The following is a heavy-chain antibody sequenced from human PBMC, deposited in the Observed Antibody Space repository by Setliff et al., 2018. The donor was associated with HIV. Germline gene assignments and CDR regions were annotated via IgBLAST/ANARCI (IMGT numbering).Heavy chain of an antibody. CDR3: ARGQHSSTWGALFDY. J-gene: IGHJ4*02. V-gene: IGHV4-4*02. CDR2: IYHSGST. D-gene: IGHD6-13*01. Sequence: ETLSLTCAVSRGSISSDNWWTWLRQPPGKGLEWIGEIYHSGSTNYNASLKSRVTISIDKSKSQFSLKLSSVTAADTALYYCARGQHSSTWGALFDYWGQGTLVTVSS. CDR1: RGSISSDNW.